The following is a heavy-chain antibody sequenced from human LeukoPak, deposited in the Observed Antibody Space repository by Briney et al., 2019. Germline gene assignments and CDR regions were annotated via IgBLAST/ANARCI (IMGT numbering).Heavy chain of an antibody. CDR1: GGSFSGYY. CDR2: INHSGST. CDR3: ARGYGLTDY. J-gene: IGHJ4*02. D-gene: IGHD4-17*01. V-gene: IGHV4-34*01. Sequence: PSETLSLTCAVYGGSFSGYYWSWIRQPPGKGLEWIGEINHSGSTNYNPPLKSRVTISVDTSKNQFSLKLSSVTAADTAVYYCARGYGLTDYWGQGTLVTVSS.